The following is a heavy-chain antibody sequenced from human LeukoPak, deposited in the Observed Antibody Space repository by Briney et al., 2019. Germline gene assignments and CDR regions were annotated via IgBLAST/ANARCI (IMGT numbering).Heavy chain of an antibody. D-gene: IGHD2-2*01. CDR3: AKDRETYCSSSSCFWDWFDP. J-gene: IGHJ5*02. CDR2: ISGSGGRT. V-gene: IGHV3-23*01. Sequence: PGGSLRLSCAAFGSTFSSYAMSWVRQAPGKGLEWVSTISGSGGRTHYADCVKGRFTISRDNSKNTLYLQMNSLRAEDTAVYYCAKDRETYCSSSSCFWDWFDPWGQGTLVTVSS. CDR1: GSTFSSYA.